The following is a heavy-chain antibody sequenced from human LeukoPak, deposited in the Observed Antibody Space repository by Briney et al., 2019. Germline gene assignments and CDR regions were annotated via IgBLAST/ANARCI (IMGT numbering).Heavy chain of an antibody. CDR3: ARGRGSGIGYAFDI. J-gene: IGHJ3*02. CDR1: GYTFTGYY. Sequence: ASVKVSCKASGYTFTGYYMHWVRQAPGQGLEWMGWINPNSGGTNYAQKFQGWVTVTRDTSISTAYMELSRLRSDDTAVYYCARGRGSGIGYAFDIWGQGTMVTVSS. V-gene: IGHV1-2*04. CDR2: INPNSGGT. D-gene: IGHD3-10*01.